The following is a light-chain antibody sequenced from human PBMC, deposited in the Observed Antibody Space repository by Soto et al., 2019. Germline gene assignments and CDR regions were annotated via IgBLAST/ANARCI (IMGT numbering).Light chain of an antibody. Sequence: EIVLTQSPGTLSLSPGERATLSCRASQSVNSNYLAWYQQKRGQAPRLLIYGASSRATGIPDRFSGSGSGTEFTLTITSLQSEDFALYYCQQYHNLWTFGRGTKVDI. CDR3: QQYHNLWT. V-gene: IGKV3-20*01. CDR1: QSVNSNY. CDR2: GAS. J-gene: IGKJ1*01.